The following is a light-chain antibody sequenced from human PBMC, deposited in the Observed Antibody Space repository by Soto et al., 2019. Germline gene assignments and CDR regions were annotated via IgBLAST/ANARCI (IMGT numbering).Light chain of an antibody. J-gene: IGKJ5*01. CDR3: QQRNNWPPSIT. Sequence: EIVLTQSPATLPLSPGERATLSCRASQSVGGHLAWYQQKPGQAPRLLIYDASDRATGIPARFSGSGSETDFTLTISSLEPDDFAVYYCQQRNNWPPSITFGQGTRLEIK. CDR1: QSVGGH. V-gene: IGKV3-11*01. CDR2: DAS.